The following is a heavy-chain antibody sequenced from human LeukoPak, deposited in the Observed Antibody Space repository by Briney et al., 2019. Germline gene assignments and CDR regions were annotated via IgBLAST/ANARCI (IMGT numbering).Heavy chain of an antibody. V-gene: IGHV4-59*12. D-gene: IGHD3-9*01. CDR2: IYYSGST. Sequence: PSETLSLTCTVSGGSISSYYWSWIRQPPGKGLEWIGYIYYSGSTNQNPSLKSRLTMSVDTSKNQFSLRLSSVTAADTAVYYCARVKEGYDIWGQGTLVTVSS. CDR3: ARVKEGYDI. CDR1: GGSISSYY. J-gene: IGHJ4*02.